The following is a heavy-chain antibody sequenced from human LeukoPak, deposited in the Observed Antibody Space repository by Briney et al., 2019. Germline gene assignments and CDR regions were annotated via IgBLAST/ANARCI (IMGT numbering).Heavy chain of an antibody. J-gene: IGHJ6*04. V-gene: IGHV4-61*01. D-gene: IGHD3-10*01. CDR2: IYYSGST. CDR1: GGSLSSGSYY. CDR3: ARALLYYYGSGVNYYYGMDA. Sequence: PSETLSLTCTVSGGSLSSGSYYWSWIRQPPGKGLEWLGYIYYSGSTNYNPSLKSRVTISVDTSKNQFSLKLSSVTAADTAVYYCARALLYYYGSGVNYYYGMDAWGKGTTVTVSS.